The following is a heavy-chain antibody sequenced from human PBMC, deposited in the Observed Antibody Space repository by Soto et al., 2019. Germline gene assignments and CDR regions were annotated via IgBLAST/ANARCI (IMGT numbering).Heavy chain of an antibody. D-gene: IGHD6-13*01. J-gene: IGHJ6*02. V-gene: IGHV4-30-4*01. CDR1: GGSISSGDYY. Sequence: PSETLSLTCTVSGGSISSGDYYWSWIRQPPGKGLEWIGYIYYSGSTYYNPSLKSRVTISVDTSKNQFSLKLSSVTAADTAVYYCAGGQQLDYYYYGMDVWGQGTTVTVSS. CDR2: IYYSGST. CDR3: AGGQQLDYYYYGMDV.